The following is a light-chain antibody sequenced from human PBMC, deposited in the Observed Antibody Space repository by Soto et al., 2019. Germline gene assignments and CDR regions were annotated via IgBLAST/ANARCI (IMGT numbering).Light chain of an antibody. CDR3: QQDNNWPPKT. CDR1: QSVSSD. V-gene: IGKV3D-15*01. J-gene: IGKJ1*01. Sequence: EIVMTQSPATLSVSTGERATLSCRASQSVSSDLAWYQQKPGQSPRLLIYAASTRAPGIPTRFSGSGSGTECTLAISSLQSEDFAVYYCQQDNNWPPKTFGQGTKVEIK. CDR2: AAS.